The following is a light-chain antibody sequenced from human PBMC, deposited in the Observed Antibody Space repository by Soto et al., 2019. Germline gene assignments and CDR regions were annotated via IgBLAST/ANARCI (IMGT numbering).Light chain of an antibody. CDR3: SSYTSSSTQV. CDR1: SSDVGGYNY. V-gene: IGLV2-14*01. CDR2: DVS. J-gene: IGLJ1*01. Sequence: QSVLTQPASVSGSPGQSITISCTGTSSDVGGYNYVSWYQQHLCKAPKLMIYDVSNRPSGVSNRFSGSKSGNTASLTISGLQAEDEADYYCSSYTSSSTQVFGTGTKLTVL.